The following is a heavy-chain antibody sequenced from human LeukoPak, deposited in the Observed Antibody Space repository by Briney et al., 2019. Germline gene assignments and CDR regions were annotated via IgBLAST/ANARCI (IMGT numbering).Heavy chain of an antibody. V-gene: IGHV1-18*01. CDR2: ISAYNGNT. D-gene: IGHD6-19*01. CDR3: ARGGAVAGTTKGGFDY. CDR1: VYTFTSYG. J-gene: IGHJ4*02. Sequence: ASVKVSCKASVYTFTSYGISWVRQAPGQGLEWMGWISAYNGNTNYAQKLQGRVTMTTDTSTSTAYMELRSLRSDDTAVYHCARGGAVAGTTKGGFDYWGQGTLVTVSS.